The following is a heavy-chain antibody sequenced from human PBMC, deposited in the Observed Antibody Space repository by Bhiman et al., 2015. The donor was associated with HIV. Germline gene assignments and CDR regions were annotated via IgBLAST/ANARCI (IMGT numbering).Heavy chain of an antibody. CDR2: IWHDGSNK. J-gene: IGHJ5*02. Sequence: QVQLVESGGGVVQPGRSLRLSCAASGFIFSNSGMNWVRQGPGKGLEWVALIWHDGSNKYYADSVKGRFTISRDNSKNTLYLQMNSLRTEDTSLYYCARDKESVTMVRGPFDPWGQGTLVTVSS. CDR1: GFIFSNSG. CDR3: ARDKESVTMVRGPFDP. V-gene: IGHV3-33*01. D-gene: IGHD3-10*01.